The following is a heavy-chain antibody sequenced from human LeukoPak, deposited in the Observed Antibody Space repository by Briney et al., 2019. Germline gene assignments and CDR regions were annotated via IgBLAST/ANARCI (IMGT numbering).Heavy chain of an antibody. CDR2: IYYSGST. J-gene: IGHJ4*02. V-gene: IGHV4-39*01. D-gene: IGHD3-22*01. CDR3: ARLSGQPRTNNHYYHSRPNFDY. Sequence: PSETLSLTCTVSGGSISSSSYYWGWIRQPPGKGLEWIGSIYYSGSTYYNPSLKSRVTISVDTSKNQFSLKLSSVTAADTAVYCCARLSGQPRTNNHYYHSRPNFDYWGQGTLVTVSS. CDR1: GGSISSSSYY.